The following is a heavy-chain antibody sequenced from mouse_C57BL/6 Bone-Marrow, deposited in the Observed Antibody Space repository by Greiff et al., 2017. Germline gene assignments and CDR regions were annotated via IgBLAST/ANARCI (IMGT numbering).Heavy chain of an antibody. Sequence: VQLKESGPVLVKPGASVKMSCKASGYTFTDYYMNWVKQSHGKSLEWIGVINPYNGGTSYNQKFKGKATLTVDKYSSTAYMELNSLTSEDSAVYYCARETLRGDYWGQGTTLTVSS. CDR1: GYTFTDYY. J-gene: IGHJ2*01. CDR2: INPYNGGT. V-gene: IGHV1-19*01. CDR3: ARETLRGDY.